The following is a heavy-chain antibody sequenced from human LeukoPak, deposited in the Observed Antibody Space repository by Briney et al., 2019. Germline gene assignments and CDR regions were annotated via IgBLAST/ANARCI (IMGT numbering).Heavy chain of an antibody. D-gene: IGHD1-26*01. CDR2: IYHSGST. CDR3: AGLVVGSYSNWFDP. Sequence: TSETLSLTCALYGGSFNDYSWSWIRQPPGKGLEWIGYIYHSGSTYYNPSLKSRVTISVDRSKNQFSLKLSSVTAADTAVYYCAGLVVGSYSNWFDPWGQGTLVTVSS. V-gene: IGHV4-30-2*01. CDR1: GGSFNDYS. J-gene: IGHJ5*02.